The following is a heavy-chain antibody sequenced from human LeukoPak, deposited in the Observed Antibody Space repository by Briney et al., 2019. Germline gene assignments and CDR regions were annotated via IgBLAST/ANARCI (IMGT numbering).Heavy chain of an antibody. CDR1: GFTFSSYS. V-gene: IGHV3-21*01. Sequence: PGGSLRLSCAASGFTFSSYSMNWVRQAPGKGLEWVSSISSSSSYIYYADSVKGRFTISRDNARNSLYLQMNSLRAEDTAVYYCARVSGADRTIDAFDIWGQGTVVTVSS. J-gene: IGHJ3*02. CDR2: ISSSSSYI. D-gene: IGHD2-15*01. CDR3: ARVSGADRTIDAFDI.